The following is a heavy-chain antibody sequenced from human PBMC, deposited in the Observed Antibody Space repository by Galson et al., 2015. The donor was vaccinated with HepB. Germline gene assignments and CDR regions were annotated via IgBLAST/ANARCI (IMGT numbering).Heavy chain of an antibody. CDR1: GYTFTSYG. CDR2: ISAYNGNT. CDR3: ARDWTDDYGGNSTPNWFDP. V-gene: IGHV1-18*01. Sequence: SVKVSCKASGYTFTSYGISWVRQAPGQGLEWMGWISAYNGNTNYAQKLQGRVTMTTDTSTSTAYMELRSLRSDDTAVYYCARDWTDDYGGNSTPNWFDPWGQGTLVTVSS. J-gene: IGHJ5*02. D-gene: IGHD4-23*01.